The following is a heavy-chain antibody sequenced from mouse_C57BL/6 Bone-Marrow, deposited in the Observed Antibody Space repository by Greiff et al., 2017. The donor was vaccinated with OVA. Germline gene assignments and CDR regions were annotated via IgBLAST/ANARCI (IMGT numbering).Heavy chain of an antibody. CDR3: ARRDSSGYGYFDV. J-gene: IGHJ1*03. CDR2: ISNGGGST. V-gene: IGHV5-12*01. CDR1: GFTFSDYY. D-gene: IGHD3-2*02. Sequence: DVHLVESGGGLVQPGGSLKLSCAASGFTFSDYYMYWVRQTPEKRLEWVAYISNGGGSTYYPDTVKGRFTISRDNAKNTLYLQMSRLKSEDTAMYYCARRDSSGYGYFDVWGTGTTVTVSS.